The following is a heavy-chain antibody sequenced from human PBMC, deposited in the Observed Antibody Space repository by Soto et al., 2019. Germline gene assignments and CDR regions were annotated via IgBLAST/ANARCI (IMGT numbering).Heavy chain of an antibody. CDR3: AREWIQLMAPHFYYYGMDV. V-gene: IGHV5-10-1*01. CDR1: GYSFTSYW. J-gene: IGHJ6*02. CDR2: IDPSDSYT. Sequence: GESLKISCKGSGYSFTSYWISWVRQMPGKGLEWMGRIDPSDSYTNYSPSFQGHVTISADKSISTAYLQWSSLKASDTAMYYCAREWIQLMAPHFYYYGMDVWGQGTTVTVSS. D-gene: IGHD5-18*01.